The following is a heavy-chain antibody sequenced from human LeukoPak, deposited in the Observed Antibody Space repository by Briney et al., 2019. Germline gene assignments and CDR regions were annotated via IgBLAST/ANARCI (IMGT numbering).Heavy chain of an antibody. CDR3: ARVKSSSWYGSYYYYYMDV. CDR1: GYTFTSYD. J-gene: IGHJ6*03. CDR2: MNPNSGST. V-gene: IGHV1-8*01. D-gene: IGHD6-13*01. Sequence: GASVKVSCKASGYTFTSYDINWVRQATGQGLEWMGWMNPNSGSTGYAQKFQGRVTTTRNTSISAAYMELSSLRSEDTAVYYRARVKSSSWYGSYYYYYMDVWGKGTTVTVSS.